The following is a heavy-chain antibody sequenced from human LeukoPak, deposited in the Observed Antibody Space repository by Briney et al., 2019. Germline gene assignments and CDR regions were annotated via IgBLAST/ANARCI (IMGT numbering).Heavy chain of an antibody. Sequence: SQTLSLTCTVSGGSISSGGYYWSCIRQPPGKGLEWIGYIYHSGSTYYNPSLKSRVTISVDTSKNQFSLKLTSVTAADTAVYYCARATRNWFDPWGQGTLVTVSS. CDR1: GGSISSGGYY. V-gene: IGHV4-30-2*02. D-gene: IGHD5-12*01. CDR3: ARATRNWFDP. J-gene: IGHJ5*02. CDR2: IYHSGST.